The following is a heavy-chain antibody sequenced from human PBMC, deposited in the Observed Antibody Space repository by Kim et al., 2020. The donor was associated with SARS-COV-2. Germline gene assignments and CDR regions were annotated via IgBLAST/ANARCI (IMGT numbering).Heavy chain of an antibody. J-gene: IGHJ2*01. CDR1: GFTFSDYY. V-gene: IGHV3-11*05. Sequence: GGSLRLSCAASGFTFSDYYMSWIRQAPGKGLEWVSYISSSSSYTNYADSVKGRFTISRDNAKNSLYLQMNSLRAEDTAVYYCARVLVGHSPRGLEGGYFDLWGRGTLVTVSS. D-gene: IGHD2-21*01. CDR3: ARVLVGHSPRGLEGGYFDL. CDR2: ISSSSSYT.